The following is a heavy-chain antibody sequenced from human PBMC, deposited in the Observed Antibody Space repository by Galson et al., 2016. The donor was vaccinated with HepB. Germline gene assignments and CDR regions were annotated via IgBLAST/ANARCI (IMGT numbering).Heavy chain of an antibody. CDR3: ATRPIVGAPTGDY. V-gene: IGHV4-4*02. CDR1: GFSITSTNW. CDR2: IFHSGST. J-gene: IGHJ4*02. D-gene: IGHD1-26*01. Sequence: SETLSLTCAVSGFSITSTNWWSWVRQPPGKGLEWIGEIFHSGSTHYNPSLKSRVIISVDKSKNQFSLKLNSVTAADTAVFYCATRPIVGAPTGDYWGQGTLVTVSS.